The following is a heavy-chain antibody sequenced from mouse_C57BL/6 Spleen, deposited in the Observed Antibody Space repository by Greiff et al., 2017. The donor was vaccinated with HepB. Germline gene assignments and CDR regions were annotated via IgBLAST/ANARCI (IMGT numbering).Heavy chain of an antibody. CDR3: AREDYYSNYGGYFDV. J-gene: IGHJ1*03. CDR1: GYAFSSSW. CDR2: IYPGDGDT. V-gene: IGHV1-82*01. D-gene: IGHD2-5*01. Sequence: VQLQQSGPELVKPGASVKISCKASGYAFSSSWMNWVQQRPGKGLEWIGRIYPGDGDTNYNGKFKGKATLTADKSSSTAYLQLSSLTSEDSAVYFCAREDYYSNYGGYFDVWGTGTTVTVSS.